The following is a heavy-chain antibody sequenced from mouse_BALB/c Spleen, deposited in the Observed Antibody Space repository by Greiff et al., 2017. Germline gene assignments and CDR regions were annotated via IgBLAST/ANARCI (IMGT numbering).Heavy chain of an antibody. CDR3: ARHDGDYAMDY. CDR2: ISNGGGST. V-gene: IGHV5-12-2*01. Sequence: DGKLVESGGGLVQPGGSLKLSCAASGFTFSSYTMSWVRQTPEKRLEWVAYISNGGGSTYYPDTVKGRFTISRDNAKNTLYLQMSSLKSEDTAMYYCARHDGDYAMDYWGQGTSVTVSS. J-gene: IGHJ4*01. CDR1: GFTFSSYT. D-gene: IGHD2-3*01.